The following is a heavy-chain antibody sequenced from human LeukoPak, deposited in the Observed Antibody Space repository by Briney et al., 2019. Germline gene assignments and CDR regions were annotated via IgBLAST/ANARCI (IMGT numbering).Heavy chain of an antibody. CDR1: GYTFINFG. V-gene: IGHV1-18*01. CDR2: ISAHNGDT. J-gene: IGHJ3*02. D-gene: IGHD5-24*01. CDR3: AKELREELAPELETDAFDI. Sequence: ASMKVSCKASGYTFINFGISWVRQAAGQGREWMGWISAHNGDTNYAQKFHGRVTMTTDTSTSTIFMELRSMRSDDTAVYYCAKELREELAPELETDAFDIWGQGTMVTVSS.